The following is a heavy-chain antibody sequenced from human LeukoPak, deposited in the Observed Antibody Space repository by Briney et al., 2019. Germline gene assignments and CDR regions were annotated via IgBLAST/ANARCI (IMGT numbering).Heavy chain of an antibody. V-gene: IGHV3-21*01. J-gene: IGHJ4*02. CDR2: ISSSSSYI. D-gene: IGHD6-19*01. CDR3: ARRARLYGSRWRFDY. CDR1: GFTFSSYS. Sequence: GGSLRLSCAASGFTFSSYSMNWVRQAPGKGLEWVSSISSSSSYIYYADSVKGRFTISRDNAKNSLYLQMNSLRAEDTAVYYCARRARLYGSRWRFDYWGQGTLVTVSS.